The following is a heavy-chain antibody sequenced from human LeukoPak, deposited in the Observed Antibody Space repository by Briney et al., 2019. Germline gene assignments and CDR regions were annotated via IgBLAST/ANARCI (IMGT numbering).Heavy chain of an antibody. CDR3: AKDRHYDFWSGYSTDY. D-gene: IGHD3-3*01. CDR2: ISGSGGST. Sequence: GGSLRLSCAASGFTLSSYAMSWVRQAPGKGLEWVSVISGSGGSTYYADSVKGRFTISRDNSKNTLYVQMNSLRAEDTAVYYCAKDRHYDFWSGYSTDYWGQGTLVTVSS. J-gene: IGHJ4*02. CDR1: GFTLSSYA. V-gene: IGHV3-23*01.